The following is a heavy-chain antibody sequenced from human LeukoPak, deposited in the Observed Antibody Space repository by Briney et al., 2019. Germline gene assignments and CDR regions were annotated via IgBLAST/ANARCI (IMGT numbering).Heavy chain of an antibody. D-gene: IGHD3-10*01. Sequence: GGSLRLSCAASGFTVSGNYMSWVRQAPGKGLEWVSVIYSGGSTYYADSVKGRFTISRDNSKNTLYLQMNSLRAEDTAVYYCARDRRGYAFDIWGQGTMVTVSS. CDR3: ARDRRGYAFDI. V-gene: IGHV3-66*01. CDR1: GFTVSGNY. CDR2: IYSGGST. J-gene: IGHJ3*02.